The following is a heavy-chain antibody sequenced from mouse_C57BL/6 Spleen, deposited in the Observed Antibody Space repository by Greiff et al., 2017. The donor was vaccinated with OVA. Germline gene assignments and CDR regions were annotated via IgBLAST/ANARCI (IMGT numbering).Heavy chain of an antibody. V-gene: IGHV1-52*01. D-gene: IGHD1-1*01. CDR2: IDPSDSET. J-gene: IGHJ2*01. CDR1: GYTFTSYW. CDR3: ASSITTVVATDY. Sequence: QVQLQQPGAELVRPGSSVKLSCKASGYTFTSYWMHWVKQRPIQGLDWIGNIDPSDSETHYNQKFKDKATLTVDKSSSTAYMQLSSLTSEDSAVYYCASSITTVVATDYWGQGTTLTVSS.